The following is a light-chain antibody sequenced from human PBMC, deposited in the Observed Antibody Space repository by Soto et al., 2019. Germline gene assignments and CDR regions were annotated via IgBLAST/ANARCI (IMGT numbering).Light chain of an antibody. CDR1: QRIATW. CDR3: QQYNSYST. CDR2: DAS. J-gene: IGKJ1*01. V-gene: IGKV1-5*01. Sequence: DIPLTQSPSTLSASVGDRVTITGRASQRIATWLAWYQPKPGKAPQLLIYDASSLESGVPSRLSGSGSGTAFTLTIRSLQPDDFATYYCQQYNSYSTFGQGTKVDIK.